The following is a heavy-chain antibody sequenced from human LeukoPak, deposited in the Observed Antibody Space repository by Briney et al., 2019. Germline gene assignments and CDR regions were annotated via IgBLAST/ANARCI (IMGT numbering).Heavy chain of an antibody. J-gene: IGHJ3*02. CDR1: GGSISSYY. CDR3: ASLTGSGSYYTSYDAFDI. D-gene: IGHD3-10*01. V-gene: IGHV4-59*12. Sequence: SETLSLTCTVSGGSISSYYWSWIRQPPGKGLEWIGYIYYSGSTNYNPSLKSRVTMSVDTSKNQFSLKLSSVTAADTAVYYCASLTGSGSYYTSYDAFDIWGQGTMVTVSS. CDR2: IYYSGST.